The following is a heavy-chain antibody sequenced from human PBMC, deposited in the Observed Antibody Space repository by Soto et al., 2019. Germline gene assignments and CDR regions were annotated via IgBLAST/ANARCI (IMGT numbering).Heavy chain of an antibody. D-gene: IGHD4-17*01. Sequence: SETLSLTCTVSGGSISSYYWSWIRQPPGKGLEWIGYIYYSGSTNYNPSLKSRVTISVDTSKNQFSLKLSSVTAADTAVYYCARDPGPSTVPYYYYGMDVWGQGTTVTVSS. V-gene: IGHV4-59*01. J-gene: IGHJ6*02. CDR1: GGSISSYY. CDR2: IYYSGST. CDR3: ARDPGPSTVPYYYYGMDV.